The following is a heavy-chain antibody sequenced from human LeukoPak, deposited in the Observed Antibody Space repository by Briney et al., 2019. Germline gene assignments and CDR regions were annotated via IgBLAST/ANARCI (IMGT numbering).Heavy chain of an antibody. J-gene: IGHJ4*02. CDR2: VWYDGTKK. D-gene: IGHD4-23*01. CDR1: GFTFSNYG. Sequence: PGGSLRLSCAASGFTFSNYGMHWVRQAPGKGLEWMAVVWYDGTKKYYADSVKGRFTISRDNSKNTVLLQMNSLRVEDTAVYYCARDSDYGGLLYYFDYWGQGTLVTVSS. CDR3: ARDSDYGGLLYYFDY. V-gene: IGHV3-33*01.